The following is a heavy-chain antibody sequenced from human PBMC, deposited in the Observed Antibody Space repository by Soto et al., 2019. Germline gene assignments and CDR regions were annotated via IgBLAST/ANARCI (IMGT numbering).Heavy chain of an antibody. CDR1: GFTFSSYE. Sequence: AGGSLRLSCAASGFTFSSYEMNWVRQAPGKGLEWVSKISNSASRIYYADSVKGRFTISRDNAKNSLFLQMNSLRVEDTAVYYCARDYDILLTGGYYYGMDVWGQGTTVTVSS. V-gene: IGHV3-48*03. D-gene: IGHD3-9*01. CDR2: ISNSASRI. J-gene: IGHJ6*02. CDR3: ARDYDILLTGGYYYGMDV.